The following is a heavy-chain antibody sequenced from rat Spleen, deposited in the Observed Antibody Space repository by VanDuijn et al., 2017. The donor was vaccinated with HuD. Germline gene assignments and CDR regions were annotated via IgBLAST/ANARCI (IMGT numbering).Heavy chain of an antibody. CDR3: AGSRYNNYVMDA. D-gene: IGHD1-4*01. CDR1: AYSILSSYR. V-gene: IGHV3-3*01. J-gene: IGHJ4*01. CDR2: INSAGTT. Sequence: VQLQESGPGLVKASQSFSLTCSVTAYSILSSYRWNWIRKFPGDKLEWMGHINSAGTTNQNPSLKSRISITRETSEYQFFLHVNSVNSEDTATYYCAGSRYNNYVMDAWGQGVSVTFSA.